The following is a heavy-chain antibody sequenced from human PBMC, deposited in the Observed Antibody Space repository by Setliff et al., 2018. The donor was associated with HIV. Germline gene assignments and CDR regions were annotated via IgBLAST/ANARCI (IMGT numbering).Heavy chain of an antibody. CDR2: IFYTGST. CDR1: GDSIISDTYY. J-gene: IGHJ4*02. V-gene: IGHV4-39*01. D-gene: IGHD3-9*01. CDR3: ARQTINRYDVLTGYSVL. Sequence: SETLSLTCSVSGDSIISDTYYWGWIRQHPGKGPEWIASIFYTGSTFYTSSLKGRVRISMDKPKNQFSLELTSVTTEDTAVFYCARQTINRYDVLTGYSVLWGQGILVTVSS.